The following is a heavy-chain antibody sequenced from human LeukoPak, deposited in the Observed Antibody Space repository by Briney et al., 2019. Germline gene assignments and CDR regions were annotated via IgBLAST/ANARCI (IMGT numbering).Heavy chain of an antibody. CDR3: AREFSNIGNYYYYMDV. CDR2: IYYSGSI. J-gene: IGHJ6*03. CDR1: GDSISSSRYY. D-gene: IGHD3-3*02. V-gene: IGHV4-39*07. Sequence: PSETLSLTCTGSGDSISSSRYYWGWIRQPPGKGLEWIGSIYYSGSIWYHPSLKSRVTISVDTSKNQFSLKLASVTAADTAIYYCAREFSNIGNYYYYMDVWGQGTTVNVSS.